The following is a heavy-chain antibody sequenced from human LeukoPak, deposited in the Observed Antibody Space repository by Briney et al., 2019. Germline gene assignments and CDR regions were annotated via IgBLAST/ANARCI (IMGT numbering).Heavy chain of an antibody. CDR1: GFTFSSYG. D-gene: IGHD3-10*01. Sequence: GGSLRLSCAASGFTFSSYGMHWVRQAPGKGLEWVAVISYDGSNKYYADSVKGRFTISRDDSKNTLYLQMNSLRAEDTAVYYCAKPVMVRGTIPEFDYWGQGTLVTVSS. V-gene: IGHV3-30*18. J-gene: IGHJ4*02. CDR2: ISYDGSNK. CDR3: AKPVMVRGTIPEFDY.